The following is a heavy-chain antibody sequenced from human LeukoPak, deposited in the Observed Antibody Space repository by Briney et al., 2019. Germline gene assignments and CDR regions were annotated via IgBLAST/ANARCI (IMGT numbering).Heavy chain of an antibody. J-gene: IGHJ6*02. D-gene: IGHD1-26*01. CDR3: ARGGVGATTYYYYGMDV. CDR2: INHSGST. Sequence: PSETLSLTCAVYGGSFSGYYWSWIRQPPGKGLEWIGEINHSGSTNYSPSLKSRVTISVDTSKNQFSLKLSSVTAADTAVYYCARGGVGATTYYYYGMDVWGQGTTVTVSS. V-gene: IGHV4-34*01. CDR1: GGSFSGYY.